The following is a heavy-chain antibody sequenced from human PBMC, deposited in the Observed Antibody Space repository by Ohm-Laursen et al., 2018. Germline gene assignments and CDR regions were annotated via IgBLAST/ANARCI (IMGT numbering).Heavy chain of an antibody. J-gene: IGHJ4*02. CDR3: AKEVRPGVPNDPFDY. CDR1: GFTFSSYV. CDR2: ISGSGDNT. D-gene: IGHD2-8*01. Sequence: GSLRLSCAATGFTFSSYVMSWVRQAPGKGLEWVSEISGSGDNTYYADSVRGRFTISRDNSKNTVYLQMNSLRAEDTAVYYCAKEVRPGVPNDPFDYWGQGTLVTVSS. V-gene: IGHV3-23*01.